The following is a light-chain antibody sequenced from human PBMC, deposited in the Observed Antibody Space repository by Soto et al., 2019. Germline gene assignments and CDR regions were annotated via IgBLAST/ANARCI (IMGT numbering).Light chain of an antibody. V-gene: IGKV1-5*03. CDR3: QQYNSYPGT. CDR2: KAS. CDR1: QRISGW. Sequence: DIQMPQSPSTLSASVGDRVTITCRASQRISGWLAWYQQKPGKAPNLLIYKASSLETGVPSRFSGSGSGTEFTLTISSLQPDDFATYYCQQYNSYPGTFGQGTKVEIK. J-gene: IGKJ1*01.